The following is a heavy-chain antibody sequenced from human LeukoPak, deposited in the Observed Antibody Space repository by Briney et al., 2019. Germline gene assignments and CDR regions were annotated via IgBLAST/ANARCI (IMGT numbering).Heavy chain of an antibody. V-gene: IGHV3-23*01. Sequence: PGGSLRLSCAASGFTLSSYAMSWVRPAPGEGLEWVSAISGSGGNTYYADSVKGRFTISRDNSKNPLYLQMNSLRAEDTAVYYCANYYDSSGSFDYWGQGPLVTVSS. CDR1: GFTLSSYA. CDR3: ANYYDSSGSFDY. D-gene: IGHD3-22*01. J-gene: IGHJ4*02. CDR2: ISGSGGNT.